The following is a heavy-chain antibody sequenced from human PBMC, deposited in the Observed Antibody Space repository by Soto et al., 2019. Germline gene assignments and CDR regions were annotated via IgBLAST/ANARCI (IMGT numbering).Heavy chain of an antibody. Sequence: QAQLVQSGAEVKKPGASVRVSCKASGYAFGSYYIHWVRQAPGQGLEWMGRINPYRGTTDDPHKFQGRVTLTMDTSTGTFFLELSSRGTEDTALYYSARVRLAKIRRYALEGWSQGTKVIVSS. CDR3: ARVRLAKIRRYALEG. D-gene: IGHD3-16*01. CDR1: GYAFGSYY. CDR2: INPYRGTT. J-gene: IGHJ3*01. V-gene: IGHV1-46*01.